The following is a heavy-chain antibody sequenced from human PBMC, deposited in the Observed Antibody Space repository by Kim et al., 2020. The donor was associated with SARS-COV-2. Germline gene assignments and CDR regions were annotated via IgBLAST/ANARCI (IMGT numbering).Heavy chain of an antibody. J-gene: IGHJ6*02. Sequence: SETLSLTCTVSGGSISSSSYYWGWIRQPPGKGLEWIGSIYYSGSTYYNPSLKSRVTISVDTSKNQFSLKLSSVTAADTAVYYCARISGYTSLTFGGVKHYGMDVWGQGTTVTVSS. CDR3: ARISGYTSLTFGGVKHYGMDV. CDR2: IYYSGST. V-gene: IGHV4-39*01. CDR1: GGSISSSSYY. D-gene: IGHD3-16*01.